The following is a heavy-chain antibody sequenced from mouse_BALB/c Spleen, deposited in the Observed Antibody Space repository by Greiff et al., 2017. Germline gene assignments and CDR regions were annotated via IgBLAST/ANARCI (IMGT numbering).Heavy chain of an antibody. D-gene: IGHD2-4*01. CDR1: GYSFTSYW. CDR3: ARGGYDYDYAMDY. J-gene: IGHJ4*01. V-gene: IGHV1S126*01. CDR2: IDPSDSET. Sequence: VQLQQSGPQLVRPGASVKISCKASGYSFTSYWMHWVKQRPGQGLEWIGMIDPSDSETRLNQKFKDKATLTVDKSSSTAYMELRSLTSEDSAVYYCARGGYDYDYAMDYWGQGTSVTVSS.